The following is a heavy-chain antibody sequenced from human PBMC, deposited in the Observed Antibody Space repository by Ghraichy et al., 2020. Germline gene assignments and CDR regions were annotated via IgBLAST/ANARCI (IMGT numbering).Heavy chain of an antibody. CDR3: ATSGMPGRVVVPAAITY. D-gene: IGHD2-2*01. V-gene: IGHV4-31*03. Sequence: SETLSLTCTVSGGSISSGGYYWSWIRQHPGRGLEWIGYIYHSGSTYYNPSLKSRITISVDTSKNQFSLKLISVTAADTAVYYCATSGMPGRVVVPAAITYWGQGTLVSVSS. J-gene: IGHJ4*02. CDR2: IYHSGST. CDR1: GGSISSGGYY.